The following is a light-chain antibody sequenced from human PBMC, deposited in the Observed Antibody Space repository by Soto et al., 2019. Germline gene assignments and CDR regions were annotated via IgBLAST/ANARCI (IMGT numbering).Light chain of an antibody. CDR1: QSVSSY. CDR3: QQYNNWRPYT. V-gene: IGKV3-15*01. CDR2: GAS. Sequence: EIVMTQSPATLSLSPGERATLSCRASQSVSSYLAWYQQKPGQAPRLLIYGASTRATGIPARFSGSGSGTESTPTISRLQSEDSAVYYYQQYNNWRPYTFGQGTRLEIK. J-gene: IGKJ5*01.